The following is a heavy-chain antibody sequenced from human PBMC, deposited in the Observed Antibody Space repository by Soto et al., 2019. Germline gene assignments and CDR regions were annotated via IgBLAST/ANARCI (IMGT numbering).Heavy chain of an antibody. CDR3: AKDQYYYDSSGPFDY. V-gene: IGHV3-30*18. CDR1: GFTFSSYG. J-gene: IGHJ4*02. D-gene: IGHD3-22*01. CDR2: ISYDGSNK. Sequence: GGSLRLSCAASGFTFSSYGMHWVRQAPGKGLEWVAVISYDGSNKYYADSVKGRFTISRDNSKNTLYLQMNSLRAEDTAVYYCAKDQYYYDSSGPFDYWGQGTLVTVSS.